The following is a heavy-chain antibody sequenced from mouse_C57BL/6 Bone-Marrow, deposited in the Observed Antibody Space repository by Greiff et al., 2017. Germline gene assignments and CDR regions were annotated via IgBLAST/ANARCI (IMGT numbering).Heavy chain of an antibody. Sequence: VKLQQSGAELVRPGASVKLSCTASGFNIKDDYMHWVKQRPEQGLEWIGWIVPENGDTEYASKFQGTATITADTSSNTAYLQLSSLTSEDTAVYYCTTRQLDHYYAMDYWGQGTSVTVSS. CDR2: IVPENGDT. J-gene: IGHJ4*01. V-gene: IGHV14-4*01. D-gene: IGHD6-1*02. CDR3: TTRQLDHYYAMDY. CDR1: GFNIKDDY.